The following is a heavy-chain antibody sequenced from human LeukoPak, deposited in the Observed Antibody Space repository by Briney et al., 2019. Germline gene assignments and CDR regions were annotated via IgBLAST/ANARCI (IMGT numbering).Heavy chain of an antibody. D-gene: IGHD6-13*01. CDR1: GYSFTSNW. V-gene: IGHV5-51*01. Sequence: GESLKISCKSSGYSFTSNWIGWVRQMPGEGLEWMVIIYPGESDTRYSPSCQGQVSFSADKSVSPAYLQWSSLKASDTAMYYCARLSSSSWVDYWGQGTLVTVSS. CDR2: IYPGESDT. CDR3: ARLSSSSWVDY. J-gene: IGHJ4*02.